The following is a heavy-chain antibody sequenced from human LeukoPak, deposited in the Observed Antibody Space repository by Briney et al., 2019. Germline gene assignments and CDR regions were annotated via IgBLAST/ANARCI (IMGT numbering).Heavy chain of an antibody. CDR2: IKQDGSEK. Sequence: GGSLRLSWVASGFTFSNYWMSWVRQAPGKGLEWVANIKQDGSEKFYVDSVKGRLTISRDNAKNSLYLQMNSLRVEDTAVYYCARVQGSSGPGIFEYWGQGTLVTVSS. J-gene: IGHJ4*02. D-gene: IGHD6-19*01. CDR1: GFTFSNYW. V-gene: IGHV3-7*01. CDR3: ARVQGSSGPGIFEY.